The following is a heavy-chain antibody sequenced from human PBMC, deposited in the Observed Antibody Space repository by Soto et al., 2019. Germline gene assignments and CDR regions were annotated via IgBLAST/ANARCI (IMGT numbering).Heavy chain of an antibody. D-gene: IGHD3-10*01. CDR3: ARDRASNPARLDAFDI. V-gene: IGHV1-69*01. Sequence: QVQLVQSGAEVKKPGSSVKVSCKASGGTFSSYTISWVRQAPGQGLEWMGGIIPIFGTANYAQKVQGRVTITADESTSTAYMELSSLRSEDTAVYYCARDRASNPARLDAFDIWGQGTMVNVSS. CDR2: IIPIFGTA. CDR1: GGTFSSYT. J-gene: IGHJ3*02.